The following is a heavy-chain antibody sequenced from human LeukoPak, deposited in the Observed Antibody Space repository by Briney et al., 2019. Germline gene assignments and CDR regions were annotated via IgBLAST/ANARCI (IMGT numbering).Heavy chain of an antibody. CDR2: ISGDGGST. J-gene: IGHJ4*02. CDR1: GFTFDDYA. V-gene: IGHV3-43*02. D-gene: IGHD2-2*01. CDR3: AKDMGCSSTSCLIDY. Sequence: PGGSLRLSCAASGFTFDDYAMHWVRQAPGKGLEWVSLISGDGGSTYYADSVKGRFTISRDNSKNSLYLQMNSLRTEDTALYYCAKDMGCSSTSCLIDYWGQGILVTVSS.